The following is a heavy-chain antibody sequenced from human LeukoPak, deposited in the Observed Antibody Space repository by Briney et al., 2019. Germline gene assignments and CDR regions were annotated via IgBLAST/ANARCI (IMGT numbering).Heavy chain of an antibody. D-gene: IGHD3-10*01. CDR3: ARANGGGLDY. Sequence: ASVKVSGKTSGYTFSTYYMHWVRQAPGQGLEWLGIIHPTDGSTSYTQKIQGRVTMTRDTATGTVYLELSSLRSEDTAVYWCARANGGGLDYWGQGTLITVSS. V-gene: IGHV1-46*01. J-gene: IGHJ4*02. CDR1: GYTFSTYY. CDR2: IHPTDGST.